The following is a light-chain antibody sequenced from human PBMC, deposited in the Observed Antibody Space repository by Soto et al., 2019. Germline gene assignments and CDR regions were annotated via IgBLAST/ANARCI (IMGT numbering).Light chain of an antibody. CDR1: QNINNY. J-gene: IGKJ5*01. CDR2: DAS. CDR3: QQYENLPT. V-gene: IGKV1-33*01. Sequence: DNTMNHPPSSLSVSILDRVTITYQAGQNINNYLNWYQQKPGRAPKLLIYDASNLEAGVPSRFRGSGSGTDFTFTISRLQPEDIATYYCQQYENLPTSGQGPRLEI.